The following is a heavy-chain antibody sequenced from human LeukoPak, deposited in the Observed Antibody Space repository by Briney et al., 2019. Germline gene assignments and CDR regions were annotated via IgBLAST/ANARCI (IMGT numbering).Heavy chain of an antibody. J-gene: IGHJ4*02. D-gene: IGHD1-1*01. Sequence: PGGSLRLSCAASGFTFSIYGMNWVRQAPGKGLDWVSGICGSGGCTYYADSVKGRFSISRDNSKNTLYLQMNSLRAEDTAVYYCARAGEGYYFDYWGQGTLVTVSS. V-gene: IGHV3-23*01. CDR2: ICGSGGCT. CDR1: GFTFSIYG. CDR3: ARAGEGYYFDY.